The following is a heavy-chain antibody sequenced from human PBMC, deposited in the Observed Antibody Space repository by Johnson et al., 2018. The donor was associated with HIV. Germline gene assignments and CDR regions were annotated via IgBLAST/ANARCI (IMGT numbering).Heavy chain of an antibody. D-gene: IGHD4-23*01. CDR2: ISWNSGSI. Sequence: LVESGGGLVQPGRSLRLSCAASGFTFDDYAMHWVRQAPGKGLEWVSGISWNSGSIGYADSVTGRFTISSDNAKNSLYLQMNSLRAEDTALYYCAKDVSRTTVVTLDAFDIWGQGTMVSVSS. CDR1: GFTFDDYA. J-gene: IGHJ3*02. V-gene: IGHV3-9*01. CDR3: AKDVSRTTVVTLDAFDI.